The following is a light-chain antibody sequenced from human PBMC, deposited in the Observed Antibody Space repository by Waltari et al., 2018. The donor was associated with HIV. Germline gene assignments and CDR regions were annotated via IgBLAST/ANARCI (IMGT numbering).Light chain of an antibody. CDR3: QQYGSSPLT. J-gene: IGKJ4*01. V-gene: IGKV3-20*01. Sequence: EIVLTQSPGTLSLSPGERATLSCRTSQSVSSSYLARYQPKPGQAPRLLIYCASSRATGIPDRFSGSGSGTDFTLTISRLEPEDFAVYYCQQYGSSPLTFGGGTKVEIK. CDR1: QSVSSSY. CDR2: CAS.